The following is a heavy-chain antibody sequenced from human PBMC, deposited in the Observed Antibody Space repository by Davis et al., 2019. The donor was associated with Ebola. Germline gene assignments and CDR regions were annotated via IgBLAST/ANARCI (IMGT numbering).Heavy chain of an antibody. Sequence: ASVKVSCKASGYTFTGYYMHWVRQAPGQGLEWMGLIDPSGSSTGYAQKFQGRVTMTRDTSTSRVYMELSSLRSEDTAVYYCARVSSGWNYFDYWGQGTLVTVSS. CDR2: IDPSGSST. J-gene: IGHJ4*02. D-gene: IGHD6-19*01. CDR1: GYTFTGYY. V-gene: IGHV1-46*01. CDR3: ARVSSGWNYFDY.